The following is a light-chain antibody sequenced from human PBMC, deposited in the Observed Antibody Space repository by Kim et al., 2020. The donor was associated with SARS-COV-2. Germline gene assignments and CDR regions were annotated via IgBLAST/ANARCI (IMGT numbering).Light chain of an antibody. CDR1: QSVSSK. Sequence: EIVMTQSPATLSVSPGERATLSCRASQSVSSKLAWYKQKPGQAPRLLIYGPSTRATGIPARFSCSGSGTEFTLTISSLQSEDFAVYYCQQYNNWPWTFGQGTKVEIK. V-gene: IGKV3-15*01. CDR3: QQYNNWPWT. J-gene: IGKJ1*01. CDR2: GPS.